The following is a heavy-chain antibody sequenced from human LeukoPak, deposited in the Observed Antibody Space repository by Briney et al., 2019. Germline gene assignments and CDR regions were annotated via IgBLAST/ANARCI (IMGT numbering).Heavy chain of an antibody. CDR3: ARIWYFGDNNWRYFDY. V-gene: IGHV3-7*02. CDR2: IDPDGSET. Sequence: PGGSLRLSCSASGFNFSNHWMSGVRQAPGKEREWVANIDPDGSETQYVGSVKGRFTISRDNPKNSLYLQMNRLRPQDTDTYHCARIWYFGDNNWRYFDYWGQGTLVTVSS. CDR1: GFNFSNHW. J-gene: IGHJ4*02. D-gene: IGHD1-20*01.